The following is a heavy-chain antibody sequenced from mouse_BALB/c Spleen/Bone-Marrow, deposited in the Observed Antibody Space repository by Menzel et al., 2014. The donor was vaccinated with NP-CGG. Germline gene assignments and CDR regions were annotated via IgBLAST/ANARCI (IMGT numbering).Heavy chain of an antibody. V-gene: IGHV14-3*02. CDR3: ARWEYYAMDY. CDR1: GFNIKDTY. D-gene: IGHD4-1*01. CDR2: IDPANGNT. Sequence: VQLQQSGAELVKPGAAVKLSCTGSGFNIKDTYMHWVKQRHEQGLEWIGRIDPANGNTKYDPKFQGKATITADTSSNTAYLQFSSLTSEDTAVYYCARWEYYAMDYWGQGTSVTVSS. J-gene: IGHJ4*01.